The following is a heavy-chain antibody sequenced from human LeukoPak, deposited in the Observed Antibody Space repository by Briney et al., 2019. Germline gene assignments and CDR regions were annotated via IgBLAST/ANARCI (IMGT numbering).Heavy chain of an antibody. CDR2: INPNSGST. CDR1: GYTFTGYY. D-gene: IGHD6-13*01. CDR3: ARDVAAAVEYYYYGMDV. Sequence: ASVKVSCKASGYTFTGYYMHWVRQAPGQGLEWMGWINPNSGSTNYAQKFQGRVTMTRDTSISTAYMELSRLRSDGTAVYYCARDVAAAVEYYYYGMDVWGQGTTVTVSS. J-gene: IGHJ6*02. V-gene: IGHV1-2*02.